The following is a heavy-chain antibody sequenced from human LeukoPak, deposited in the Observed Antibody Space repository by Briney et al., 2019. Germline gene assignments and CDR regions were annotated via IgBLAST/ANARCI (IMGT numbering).Heavy chain of an antibody. CDR2: ISSSSSYI. CDR1: GFTFSSYS. CDR3: ARGNFDWLLYSDYYFDY. Sequence: GGSLRLSCAASGFTFSSYSMNWVRQAPGKGLEWVSSISSSSSYIYYADSVKGRFTISRDNAKNSLYLQMNSLRAEDTAVYYCARGNFDWLLYSDYYFDYWGQGTLVTVSS. V-gene: IGHV3-21*01. J-gene: IGHJ4*02. D-gene: IGHD3-9*01.